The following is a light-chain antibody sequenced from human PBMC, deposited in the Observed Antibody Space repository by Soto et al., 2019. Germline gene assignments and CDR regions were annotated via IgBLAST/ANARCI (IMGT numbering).Light chain of an antibody. Sequence: GLPRSSGTRSMCIGERANLSCRASRSLSSSYLAWYQQKPGQAPRLLIYGASSRATGIPDRFSGSGSGTDFTLTISRLEPEDFAVYYCQQVATSPLTFGGGTKVDIK. CDR3: QQVATSPLT. CDR2: GAS. J-gene: IGKJ4*02. V-gene: IGKV3-20*01. CDR1: RSLSSSY.